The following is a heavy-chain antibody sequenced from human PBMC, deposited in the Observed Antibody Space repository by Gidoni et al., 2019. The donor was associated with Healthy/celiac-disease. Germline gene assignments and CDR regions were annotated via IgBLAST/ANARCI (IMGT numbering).Heavy chain of an antibody. CDR3: ARDDPLSTVTGAFDI. V-gene: IGHV3-53*01. Sequence: EVQLVESGGGLIQPGGSLRLSCAASGFTVSSNYMSWVRPAPGKGLEWVSVIYSGGSTYYADSVKGRFTISRDNSKNTLYLQMNSLRAEDTAVYYCARDDPLSTVTGAFDIWGQGTMVTVSS. D-gene: IGHD4-17*01. CDR1: GFTVSSNY. CDR2: IYSGGST. J-gene: IGHJ3*02.